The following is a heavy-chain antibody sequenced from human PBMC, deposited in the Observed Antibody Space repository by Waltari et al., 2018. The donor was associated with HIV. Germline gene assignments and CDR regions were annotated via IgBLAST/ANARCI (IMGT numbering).Heavy chain of an antibody. J-gene: IGHJ4*02. CDR1: SYW. D-gene: IGHD3-16*01. CDR3: ASLYNYVWGSPPPFDY. CDR2: INSDGSST. Sequence: SYWMHWVRQAPGKGLVWVSRINSDGSSTNYADSVKGRFTISRDNAKNTVYLQMNSLRAEDTALYYCASLYNYVWGSPPPFDYWGQGTLVTVFS. V-gene: IGHV3-74*01.